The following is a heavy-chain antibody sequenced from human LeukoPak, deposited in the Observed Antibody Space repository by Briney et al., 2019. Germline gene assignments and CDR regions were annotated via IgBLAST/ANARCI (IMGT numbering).Heavy chain of an antibody. J-gene: IGHJ4*02. D-gene: IGHD1-1*01. CDR1: RFTLSSNA. CDR2: ISVSGGST. V-gene: IGHV3-23*01. CDR3: AKDSELERRLLFDY. Sequence: HPGGSLRLSCAPPRFTLSSNAMSSVPHAPGKGLERVSAISVSGGSTYYADYVKGRRTISRDNSKNTLYLQMNSLRAEDTAVYYCAKDSELERRLLFDYWGQGTLVTVSS.